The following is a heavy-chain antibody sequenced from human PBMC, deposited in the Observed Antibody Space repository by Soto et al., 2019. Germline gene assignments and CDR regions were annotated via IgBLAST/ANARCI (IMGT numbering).Heavy chain of an antibody. J-gene: IGHJ6*03. CDR3: ARDRDSSSCYPINYYYYYYMDV. CDR2: INAGKGNT. D-gene: IGHD6-13*01. CDR1: GYTFTSYA. V-gene: IGHV1-3*01. Sequence: QVQLVQSGAEVKKPGASVKVSCKASGYTFTSYAMHWVRQAPGQRLGWMGWINAGKGNTKYSQKFQGRVTVTRDTSASTADMELSSLRSEDTAVDYCARDRDSSSCYPINYYYYYYMDVWFKGTTVTVSS.